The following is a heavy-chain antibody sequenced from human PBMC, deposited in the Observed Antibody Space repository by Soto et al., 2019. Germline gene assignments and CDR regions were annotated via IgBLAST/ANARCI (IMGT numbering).Heavy chain of an antibody. CDR1: GFTFSSAP. V-gene: IGHV3-15*01. CDR3: TTPAIPVDGTHPFNY. CDR2: IKPNTNGGAI. Sequence: EVQLVESGGGFVKPGESLTLSCAASGFTFSSAPMSWVRQAPGKGLECVGRIKPNTNGGAIDYLAPVKGRFTLSRDDSKNTLYLQMNSLKIEDSALYYSTTPAIPVDGTHPFNYWGQGALVTVSS. D-gene: IGHD6-19*01. J-gene: IGHJ4*02.